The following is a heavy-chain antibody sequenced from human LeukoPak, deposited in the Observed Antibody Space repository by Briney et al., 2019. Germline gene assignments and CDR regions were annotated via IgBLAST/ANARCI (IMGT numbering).Heavy chain of an antibody. V-gene: IGHV4-4*07. Sequence: PSETLSLTCTVSGDSISNYYWSWIRQPAGKGLEWIGRIYTSGSTNYNPSLKSRVTISVDTSKNQFSLKLSSVTAADTAVYYCARREYYYGSGSYYKRRAFDYWGQGTLVTVSS. D-gene: IGHD3-10*01. CDR2: IYTSGST. J-gene: IGHJ4*02. CDR1: GDSISNYY. CDR3: ARREYYYGSGSYYKRRAFDY.